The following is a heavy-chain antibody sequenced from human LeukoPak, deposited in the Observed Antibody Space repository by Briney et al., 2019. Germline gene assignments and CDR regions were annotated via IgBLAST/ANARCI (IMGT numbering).Heavy chain of an antibody. CDR3: AKEEPVYYDSSGDQKEFDY. V-gene: IGHV3-23*01. Sequence: ETGGSLRLSCAASGFTFSSYALSWVGQAPGKGRGGVSAIRGRGGSTYYADSVKGRFTISRDNSKNTLYLQMNSLRAEDTAVYYCAKEEPVYYDSSGDQKEFDYWGQGTLVTVSS. CDR1: GFTFSSYA. CDR2: IRGRGGST. D-gene: IGHD3-22*01. J-gene: IGHJ4*02.